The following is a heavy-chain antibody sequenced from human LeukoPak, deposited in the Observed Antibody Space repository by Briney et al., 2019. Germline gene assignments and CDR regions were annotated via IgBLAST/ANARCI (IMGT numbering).Heavy chain of an antibody. CDR3: ATKIAVAGTNDFDY. Sequence: ASVKVSCKVSGYTLTELPMHWVRQAPGKGLEWMGGFDPEDGEIIYAQKFQGRVTMTEDTSTDTAYMELSSLRSEDTAVYYCATKIAVAGTNDFDYWGQGTLVTVSS. V-gene: IGHV1-24*01. J-gene: IGHJ4*02. CDR2: FDPEDGEI. D-gene: IGHD6-19*01. CDR1: GYTLTELP.